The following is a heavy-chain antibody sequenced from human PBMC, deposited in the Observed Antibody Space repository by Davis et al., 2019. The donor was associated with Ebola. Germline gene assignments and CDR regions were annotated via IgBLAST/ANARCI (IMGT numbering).Heavy chain of an antibody. J-gene: IGHJ6*02. CDR2: ISNSNDFT. V-gene: IGHV3-11*06. CDR3: ARDRPLDFFFGDYYGMDV. Sequence: GESLKISCAASGFTFSDYYMSWIRQAPGKGLEWVSYISNSNDFTKYADSVKGRFTVSRDNAKNSLYLQMNSLRAEDTAVYYCARDRPLDFFFGDYYGMDVWGQGTTVTVSS. CDR1: GFTFSDYY. D-gene: IGHD3-16*01.